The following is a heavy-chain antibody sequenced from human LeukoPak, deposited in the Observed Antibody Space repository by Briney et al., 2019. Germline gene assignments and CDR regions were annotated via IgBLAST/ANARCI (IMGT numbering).Heavy chain of an antibody. Sequence: ASVKVSCKASGGTFNTFANSWVRQAPGQGLEWMGGIIPFFGSANYAQRFQDRFTITTDESTTTAYMDLNSLTSDDTAVYYCARPDFSGFDWGFDFWGQGTLITVSS. V-gene: IGHV1-69*05. CDR1: GGTFNTFA. CDR3: ARPDFSGFDWGFDF. D-gene: IGHD5-12*01. J-gene: IGHJ4*02. CDR2: IIPFFGSA.